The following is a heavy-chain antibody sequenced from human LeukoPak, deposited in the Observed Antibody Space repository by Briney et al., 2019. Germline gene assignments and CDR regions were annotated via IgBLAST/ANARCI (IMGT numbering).Heavy chain of an antibody. Sequence: PGGSLRLSCAASGFTFGDYAMHWVRQAPGKGLEWVSGISWNGGSVGYADSVKGRFTISRDSAKNSLYLQMNSLRAEDTALYYCAKDRSSSWYALSYRGQGTLVTVSS. CDR1: GFTFGDYA. J-gene: IGHJ4*02. CDR3: AKDRSSSWYALSY. V-gene: IGHV3-9*01. CDR2: ISWNGGSV. D-gene: IGHD6-13*01.